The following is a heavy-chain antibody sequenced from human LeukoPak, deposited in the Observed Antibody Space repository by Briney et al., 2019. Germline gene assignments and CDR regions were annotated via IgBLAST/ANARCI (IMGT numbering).Heavy chain of an antibody. J-gene: IGHJ4*02. CDR1: GFTFSSYS. CDR2: ISSSSSYI. V-gene: IGHV3-21*01. Sequence: GGSLRLSCAASGFTFSSYSMNWVRQAPGKGLEWVSSISSSSSYIYYADSVKGRFTISRDNAKNSLYLQMNSLRAEDTAVYYCARGGPTVTTSGDYWGQGTLVTVSS. CDR3: ARGGPTVTTSGDY. D-gene: IGHD4-17*01.